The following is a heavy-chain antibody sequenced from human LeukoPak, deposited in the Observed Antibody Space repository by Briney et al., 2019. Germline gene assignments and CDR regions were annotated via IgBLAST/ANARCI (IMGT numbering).Heavy chain of an antibody. D-gene: IGHD3-9*01. Sequence: PSETLSLTCTVSGGSISSSSYYWGWIRQPPGKGLEWIGSIYYSGSTYYNPSLKSRVTISVDTSKNQFSLKLSSVTAADTAVYYCARDGTYYDILTGYSTSKVDAFDIWGQGTMVTVSS. V-gene: IGHV4-39*07. CDR2: IYYSGST. J-gene: IGHJ3*02. CDR1: GGSISSSSYY. CDR3: ARDGTYYDILTGYSTSKVDAFDI.